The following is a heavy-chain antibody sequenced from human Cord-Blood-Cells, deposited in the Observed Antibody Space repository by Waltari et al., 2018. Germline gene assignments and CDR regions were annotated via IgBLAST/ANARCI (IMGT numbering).Heavy chain of an antibody. CDR3: ARDTLVGYCSGGSCYSNFDY. V-gene: IGHV1-18*01. CDR2: HSAYNGNT. CDR1: GYTFTSYG. D-gene: IGHD2-15*01. J-gene: IGHJ4*02. Sequence: QVQLVQSGAEVKKPGASVKVSCKASGYTFTSYGISWVRQAPGQGLEWMGWHSAYNGNTNYAQKLQGIVTMTTDTSTSTAYMELRSLRSDDTAVYYCARDTLVGYCSGGSCYSNFDYWGQGTLVTVSS.